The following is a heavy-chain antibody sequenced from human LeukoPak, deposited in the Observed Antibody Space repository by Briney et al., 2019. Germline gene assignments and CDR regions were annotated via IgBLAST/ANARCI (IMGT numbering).Heavy chain of an antibody. CDR2: ISSSGSTI. V-gene: IGHV3-48*03. Sequence: GGSLRLSCAASGFTFGSYEMNWVRQAPGKGLEWVSYISSSGSTIYYADSVKGRFTISRDNAKNSLYLQMNSLRDEDTAVYYCAKSRGIIRYGVDVWGQGTTVTVSS. D-gene: IGHD3-16*01. CDR3: AKSRGIIRYGVDV. J-gene: IGHJ6*02. CDR1: GFTFGSYE.